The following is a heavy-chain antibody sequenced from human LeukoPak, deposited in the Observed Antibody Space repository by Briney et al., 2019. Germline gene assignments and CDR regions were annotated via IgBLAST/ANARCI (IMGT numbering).Heavy chain of an antibody. D-gene: IGHD5-24*01. V-gene: IGHV3-74*01. Sequence: GGSLRLSCAASGFTFSSYWMHWVRQAPGKGLVWVSRIKSDGSKSDQADSVKGRFTISRDNAKNTLYLQMSSLRAEDTAVYYCAKDSMAPDYFDYWGQGTLVTVSS. J-gene: IGHJ4*02. CDR1: GFTFSSYW. CDR3: AKDSMAPDYFDY. CDR2: IKSDGSKS.